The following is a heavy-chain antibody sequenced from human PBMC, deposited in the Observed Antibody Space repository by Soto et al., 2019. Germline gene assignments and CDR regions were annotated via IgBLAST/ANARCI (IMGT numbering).Heavy chain of an antibody. CDR1: GFTFSSYD. CDR2: ISGSGGST. Sequence: EVQLLESGGGLVQPGGSLRLSCAASGFTFSSYDMSWVRQAPGKGLEWVSAISGSGGSTNYADSVKGRFTISRDNSKNTLYLQMNSLRAEDTAVYYCAKEGSSSSTYYGRDVWGQGTTVTASS. D-gene: IGHD6-6*01. V-gene: IGHV3-23*01. J-gene: IGHJ6*02. CDR3: AKEGSSSSTYYGRDV.